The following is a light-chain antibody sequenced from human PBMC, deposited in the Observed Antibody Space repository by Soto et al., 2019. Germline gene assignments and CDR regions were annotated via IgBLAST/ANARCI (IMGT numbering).Light chain of an antibody. CDR3: HPYTSGLGVWV. CDR1: SSNIGAGYD. V-gene: IGLV1-40*01. Sequence: QSVLTQPPSVSGAPGQRVTISCTGSSSNIGAGYDVYWYQQLPGTAPKLLIYGNNNRPSGVPDRFSGSKSGTSASLAITGPEAEDGLNYYAHPYTSGLGVWVLGGGTNLT. CDR2: GNN. J-gene: IGLJ3*02.